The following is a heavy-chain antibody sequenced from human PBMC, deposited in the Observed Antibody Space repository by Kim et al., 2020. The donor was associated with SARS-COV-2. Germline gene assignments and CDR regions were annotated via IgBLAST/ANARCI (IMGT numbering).Heavy chain of an antibody. D-gene: IGHD1-20*01. CDR3: ARKEITSTPGAFDI. Sequence: YADSLRGRFTISRDKSKNTLYLQMNSLRPDDTALYYCARKEITSTPGAFDIWGQGTMVTVSS. J-gene: IGHJ3*02. V-gene: IGHV3-30*01.